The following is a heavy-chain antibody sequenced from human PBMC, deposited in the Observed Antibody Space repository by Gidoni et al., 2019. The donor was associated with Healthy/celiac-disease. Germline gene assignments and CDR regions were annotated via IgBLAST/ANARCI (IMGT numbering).Heavy chain of an antibody. D-gene: IGHD3-10*01. Sequence: QVQLVESGGGVVQPGRSLRLSCAASGFTFSSYAMHWVRQAPGKGLEWVAVISYDGSNKYYADSVKGRFTISRDNSKNTLYLQMSSLRAEDTAVYYCARDPGPGDYFDYWGQGTLVTVSS. CDR1: GFTFSSYA. J-gene: IGHJ4*02. V-gene: IGHV3-30-3*01. CDR2: ISYDGSNK. CDR3: ARDPGPGDYFDY.